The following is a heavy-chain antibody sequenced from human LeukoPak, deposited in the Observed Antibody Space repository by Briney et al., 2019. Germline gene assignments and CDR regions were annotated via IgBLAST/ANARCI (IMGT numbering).Heavy chain of an antibody. CDR1: GFTFSSYG. J-gene: IGHJ6*02. CDR2: ISYDGSNK. CDR3: AKEQQLVPYYGMDV. D-gene: IGHD6-13*01. Sequence: GGSLRLSCAASGFTFSSYGMHCVRQAPGKGLEWVAVISYDGSNKYYADSVKGRFTISRDNSKNTLYLQMNSLRAEDTAVYYCAKEQQLVPYYGMDVWGQGTTVTVSS. V-gene: IGHV3-30*18.